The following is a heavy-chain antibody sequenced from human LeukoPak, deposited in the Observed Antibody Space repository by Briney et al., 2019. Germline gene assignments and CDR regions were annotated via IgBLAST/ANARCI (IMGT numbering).Heavy chain of an antibody. D-gene: IGHD6-6*01. CDR2: IYHSGST. CDR3: AKGSTSARPFDY. J-gene: IGHJ4*02. CDR1: GGSISSGGYY. Sequence: SETLSLTCTVSGGSISSGGYYWSWIRQPPGQGLEWIGYIYHSGSTYYNPSLKSRVTISVDRSKNQFSLKLSSLTVADTAVYYCAKGSTSARPFDYWGPGILVTVSS. V-gene: IGHV4-30-2*01.